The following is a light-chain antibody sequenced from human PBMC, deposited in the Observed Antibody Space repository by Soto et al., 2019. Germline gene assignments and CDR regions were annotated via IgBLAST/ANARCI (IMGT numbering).Light chain of an antibody. CDR1: QSLVHSDGNTY. CDR2: EVS. J-gene: IGKJ4*01. V-gene: IGKV2-24*01. Sequence: DIVLTQTPLSSPVTLGQPASISCRSSQSLVHSDGNTYLNWLQQRPGQPPRLLIYEVSNRFSGVPDRFSGSGAGTDFTLEISRVEAEDVGVYYCMQTTQFPLTFGGETKVEIK. CDR3: MQTTQFPLT.